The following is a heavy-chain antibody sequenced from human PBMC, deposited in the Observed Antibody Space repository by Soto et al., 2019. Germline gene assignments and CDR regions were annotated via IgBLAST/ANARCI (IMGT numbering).Heavy chain of an antibody. CDR3: ARPIVVVTAPRDCYYGMDV. CDR1: GYSFTSYW. D-gene: IGHD2-2*01. CDR2: IDPSDSYT. Sequence: GESLKISCNGSGYSFTSYWISWVRQMPGKGLEWMGRIDPSDSYTNYSPSFQGHVTISADKSISTAYLQWSSLKASDTAMYYCARPIVVVTAPRDCYYGMDVWGQGTTVTVS. V-gene: IGHV5-10-1*01. J-gene: IGHJ6*02.